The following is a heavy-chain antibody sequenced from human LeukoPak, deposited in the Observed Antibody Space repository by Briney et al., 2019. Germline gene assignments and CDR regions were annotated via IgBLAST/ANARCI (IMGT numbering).Heavy chain of an antibody. CDR2: VKQDGTEK. Sequence: GGSLRLSCEASGFTFRDYWMTWVRQAPGKGLEWVANVKQDGTEKFYVDSVKGRFTISGDNGKNSLYPQMNSLRVEDTTIYYCARAGGTSWADYWGQGTLVTVSS. D-gene: IGHD6-13*01. CDR1: GFTFRDYW. CDR3: ARAGGTSWADY. V-gene: IGHV3-7*01. J-gene: IGHJ4*02.